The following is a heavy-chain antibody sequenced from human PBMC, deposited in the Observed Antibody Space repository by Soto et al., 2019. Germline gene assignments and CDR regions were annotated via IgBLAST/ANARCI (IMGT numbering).Heavy chain of an antibody. CDR2: ISYSGST. Sequence: SETLSLTWTVSGAPISTYYWVCIRHPPGKGLEWIGYISYSGSTNYNPSLKSRVTISFDASKNEISLQVRSATAADAAVYYCARDLKEYCSDGKCNWFDPWGQGTLVTVS. V-gene: IGHV4-59*13. CDR1: GAPISTYY. D-gene: IGHD2-15*01. J-gene: IGHJ5*02. CDR3: ARDLKEYCSDGKCNWFDP.